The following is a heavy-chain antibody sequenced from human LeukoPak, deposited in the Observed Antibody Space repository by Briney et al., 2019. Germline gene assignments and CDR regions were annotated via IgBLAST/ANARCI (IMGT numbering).Heavy chain of an antibody. CDR1: GYTFTGYY. CDR3: ARGVGTTRPIAARIYYFDY. J-gene: IGHJ4*02. D-gene: IGHD6-6*01. V-gene: IGHV1-2*02. CDR2: INPNSGGT. Sequence: ASVKVSCKASGYTFTGYYMHWVRQAPGQGLEWMGWINPNSGGTNYAQKFQGRVTMTRDTSISTAYMELSRLRSDDTAVYYCARGVGTTRPIAARIYYFDYWGQGTLVTVSS.